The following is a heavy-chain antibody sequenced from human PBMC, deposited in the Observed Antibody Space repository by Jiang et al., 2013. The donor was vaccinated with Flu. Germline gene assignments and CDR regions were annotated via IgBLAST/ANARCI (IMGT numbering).Heavy chain of an antibody. CDR3: ARLLYCGGDCSYFDY. J-gene: IGHJ4*02. CDR1: GYTFTGYY. CDR2: INPNSGGT. V-gene: IGHV1-2*06. D-gene: IGHD2-21*01. Sequence: SGAEVKKPGASVKVSCKASGYTFTGYYMHWVRQAPGQGLEWMGRINPNSGGTNYAQKFQGRVTMTRDTSISTAYMELSRLRSDDTAVYYCARLLYCGGDCSYFDYWGQGTLVTVSS.